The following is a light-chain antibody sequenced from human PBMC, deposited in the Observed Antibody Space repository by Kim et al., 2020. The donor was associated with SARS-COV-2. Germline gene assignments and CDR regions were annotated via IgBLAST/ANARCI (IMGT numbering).Light chain of an antibody. Sequence: QSALTQPPSVSGSPGQSVTISCTGTSSDVGTFNRVSWYQQAPGTAPKLIIFEVSSRPSGVPDRFSGSKSGNTASLTISGLRPEDEADYYCSSYTSSPTPVFGGGTQLTVL. V-gene: IGLV2-18*02. CDR2: EVS. CDR3: SSYTSSPTPV. J-gene: IGLJ2*01. CDR1: SSDVGTFNR.